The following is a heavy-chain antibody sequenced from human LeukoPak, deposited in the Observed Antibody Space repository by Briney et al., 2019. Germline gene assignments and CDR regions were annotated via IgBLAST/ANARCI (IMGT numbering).Heavy chain of an antibody. Sequence: GGSLRLSCAASGFTFSSYSMNWVRQAPGKGGEWVSYISSSSSTIYYADSVKGRFTISRDNAKNSLYLQMNSLRAEDTAVYYCASPYYDSSGYWAFDIWGQGTMVTVSS. V-gene: IGHV3-48*01. D-gene: IGHD3-22*01. CDR2: ISSSSSTI. CDR1: GFTFSSYS. CDR3: ASPYYDSSGYWAFDI. J-gene: IGHJ3*02.